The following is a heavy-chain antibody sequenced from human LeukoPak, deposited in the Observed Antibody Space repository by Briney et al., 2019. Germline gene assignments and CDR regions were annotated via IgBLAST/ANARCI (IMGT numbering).Heavy chain of an antibody. CDR2: IYYSGST. D-gene: IGHD2-21*02. J-gene: IGHJ4*02. CDR1: GGSISSGGYS. V-gene: IGHV4-30-4*07. Sequence: PSQTLSLTCAVSGGSISSGGYSWSWIRQPPGKGLEWIGYIYYSGSTNYNPSLKSRVTISVDTSKNQFSLKLSSVTAADTAVYYCARVFFPDYYFDYWGQGTLVTVSS. CDR3: ARVFFPDYYFDY.